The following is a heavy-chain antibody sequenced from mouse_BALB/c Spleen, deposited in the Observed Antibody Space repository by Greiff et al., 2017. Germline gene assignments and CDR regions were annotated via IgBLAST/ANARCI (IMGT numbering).Heavy chain of an antibody. Sequence: EVKLQESGGGLVQPGGSMKLSCVASGFTFSNYWMNWVRQSPEKGLEWVAEIRLKSNNYATHYAESVKGRFTISRDDSKSSVYLQMNNLRAEDTGIYYCKGIYDGYYGYFDYWGQGTTHTVSS. V-gene: IGHV6-6*02. J-gene: IGHJ2*01. CDR1: GFTFSNYW. CDR3: KGIYDGYYGYFDY. CDR2: IRLKSNNYAT. D-gene: IGHD2-3*01.